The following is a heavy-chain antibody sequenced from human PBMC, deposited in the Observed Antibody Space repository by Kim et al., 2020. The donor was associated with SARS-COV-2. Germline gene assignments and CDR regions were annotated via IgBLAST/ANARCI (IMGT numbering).Heavy chain of an antibody. CDR1: GFTFSSYA. CDR2: ISGSGGST. V-gene: IGHV3-23*01. Sequence: GGSLRLSCAASGFTFSSYAMSWVRQAPGKGLEWVSAISGSGGSTYYADSVKGRFTISRDNSKNTLYLQMNSLRAEDTAVYYCAKDRRAVIAYYYGSGSYPPLYYWGQGTLVTVSS. D-gene: IGHD3-10*01. CDR3: AKDRRAVIAYYYGSGSYPPLYY. J-gene: IGHJ4*02.